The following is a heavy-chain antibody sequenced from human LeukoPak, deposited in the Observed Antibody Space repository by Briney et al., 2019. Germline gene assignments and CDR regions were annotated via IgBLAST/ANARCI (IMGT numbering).Heavy chain of an antibody. V-gene: IGHV1-46*01. CDR3: ARAGRRLFGVLIPLSFDY. CDR2: IIPSDGYT. Sequence: GASVKVSCKASGGTFSSYAISWVRQAPGPGLEWMGTIIPSDGYTSYAQRFQDRVTMTRDMSSSTVYMELSSLRSEDTAVYYCARAGRRLFGVLIPLSFDYWGQGTQVTVSS. CDR1: GGTFSSYA. J-gene: IGHJ4*02. D-gene: IGHD3-3*01.